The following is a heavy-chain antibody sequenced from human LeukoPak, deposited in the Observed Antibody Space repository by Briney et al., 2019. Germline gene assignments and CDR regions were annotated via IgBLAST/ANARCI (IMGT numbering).Heavy chain of an antibody. CDR1: GFTFISYG. D-gene: IGHD1-20*01. CDR2: IRYDGSNK. CDR3: AKDIGYKWNTLFDP. V-gene: IGHV3-30*02. J-gene: IGHJ5*02. Sequence: GGSLRLSCAASGFTFISYGLHWVRQAPGKGLEWVAFIRYDGSNKYYADSVKGRFTISIDNSKNTLYLQMNSLRAEDTAVYYCAKDIGYKWNTLFDPCSEGTLVTVSS.